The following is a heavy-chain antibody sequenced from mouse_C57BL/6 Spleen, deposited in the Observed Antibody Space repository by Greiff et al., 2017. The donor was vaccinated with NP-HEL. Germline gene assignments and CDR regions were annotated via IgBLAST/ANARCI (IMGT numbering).Heavy chain of an antibody. CDR1: GYSITSGYY. CDR2: ISYDGSN. V-gene: IGHV3-6*01. CDR3: ARGGGNYPAWFAY. Sequence: EVKVEESGPGLVKPSQSLSLTCSVTGYSITSGYYWNWIRQFPGNKLEWMGYISYDGSNNYNPSLKNRISITRDTSKNQFFLKLNSVTTEDTATYYCARGGGNYPAWFAYWGQGTLVTVSA. J-gene: IGHJ3*01. D-gene: IGHD2-1*01.